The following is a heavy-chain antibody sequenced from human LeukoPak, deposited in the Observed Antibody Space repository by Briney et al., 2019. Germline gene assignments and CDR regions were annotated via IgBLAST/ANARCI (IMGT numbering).Heavy chain of an antibody. Sequence: ASVKVSCKASGYTFTTRGISWVRQAPGHGLEWMGWINCDSGNTNYAQKFKGRLTMNTDTSTSTAYMELRSLRSDDTAVYYCARDEVSGGWYNHWGQGTLVTVSS. V-gene: IGHV1-18*04. D-gene: IGHD6-19*01. CDR3: ARDEVSGGWYNH. J-gene: IGHJ4*02. CDR2: INCDSGNT. CDR1: GYTFTTRG.